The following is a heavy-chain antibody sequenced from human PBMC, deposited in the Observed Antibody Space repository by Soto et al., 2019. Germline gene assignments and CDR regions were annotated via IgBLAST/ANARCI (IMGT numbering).Heavy chain of an antibody. V-gene: IGHV1-18*01. CDR3: ARDSQYSTSWQRFDS. J-gene: IGHJ4*02. CDR2: VNTYNGNP. CDR1: GYTFTDYA. D-gene: IGHD6-13*01. Sequence: QVQLVQSGVEVKKPGASVKVSCKASGYTFTDYAISWVRQAPGRGLEWMGWVNTYNGNPNYAQIFQGRVTMTTDTSTDTAYMELRSLKSDDSAVYYRARDSQYSTSWQRFDSWGQGTLVTVSS.